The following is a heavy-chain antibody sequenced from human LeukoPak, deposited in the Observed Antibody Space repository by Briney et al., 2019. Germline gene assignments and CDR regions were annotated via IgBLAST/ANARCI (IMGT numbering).Heavy chain of an antibody. V-gene: IGHV3-23*01. CDR2: ISGSGGST. D-gene: IGHD3-22*01. J-gene: IGHJ4*02. CDR3: AKLSMIVTGFDY. CDR1: GFAFSSYA. Sequence: PGGSLRLSCAASGFAFSSYAMSSVRQAPGKGLERVSAISGSGGSTYYADSVKGRFTISRDNSKNTLYLQMNSLRAEDTAVYYCAKLSMIVTGFDYWGQGTLVTVSS.